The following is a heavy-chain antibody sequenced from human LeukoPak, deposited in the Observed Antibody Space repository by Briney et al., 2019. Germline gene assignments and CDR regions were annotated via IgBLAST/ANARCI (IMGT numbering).Heavy chain of an antibody. CDR2: IYPGDSDT. V-gene: IGHV5-51*01. CDR3: ARSAWIQLWWGCGAFDI. CDR1: GYSFTSYW. J-gene: IGHJ3*02. D-gene: IGHD5-18*01. Sequence: GESLKISCKGSGYSFTSYWIGWVRQMPGKGLEWMGIIYPGDSDTRYSPSFQGQVTISADKSISTAYLQWSSLKASDTAMYYCARSAWIQLWWGCGAFDIWGQGTMVTVSS.